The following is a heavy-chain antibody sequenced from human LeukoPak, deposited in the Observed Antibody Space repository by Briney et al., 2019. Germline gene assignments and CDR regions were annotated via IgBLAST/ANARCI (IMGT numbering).Heavy chain of an antibody. V-gene: IGHV3-30*18. CDR1: GFTFSSYA. CDR2: ISYDGSNK. CDR3: AKDYDFWSGYSCQFDY. Sequence: QPGGPLRLSCAASGFTFSSYAMHWVRQAPGKGLEWVAVISYDGSNKYYADSVKGRFTISRDNSKNTLYLQMNSLRAEDTAVYYCAKDYDFWSGYSCQFDYWGQGTLVTVSS. D-gene: IGHD3-3*01. J-gene: IGHJ4*02.